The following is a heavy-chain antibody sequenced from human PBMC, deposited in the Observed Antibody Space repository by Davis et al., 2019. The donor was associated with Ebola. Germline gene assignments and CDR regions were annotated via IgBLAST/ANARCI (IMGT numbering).Heavy chain of an antibody. J-gene: IGHJ5*02. Sequence: ASVKVSCKASGYSFTGYYIHWVRQAPGQGLEWMGLINPNSGDTKYAQKFQGRVTMTRDTSISTAYMELSSLRSEDTAVYYCARGGPHVVVPAAMEIGWFDPWGQGTLVTVSS. CDR2: INPNSGDT. CDR3: ARGGPHVVVPAAMEIGWFDP. V-gene: IGHV1-2*02. D-gene: IGHD2-2*01. CDR1: GYSFTGYY.